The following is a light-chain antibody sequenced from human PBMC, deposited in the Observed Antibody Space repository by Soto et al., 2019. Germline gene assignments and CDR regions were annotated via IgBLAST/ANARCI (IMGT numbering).Light chain of an antibody. V-gene: IGLV2-23*01. J-gene: IGLJ1*01. CDR3: CSYATSSTYV. CDR2: EGS. CDR1: SSDVGNYNL. Sequence: QSVLTQHASVSGSPGQSITISCTGTSSDVGNYNLVSWYQQHPGKAPKLMIYEGSKRPSGLSNRFSGSKSGNTASLTISGLQAEDEADYYCCSYATSSTYVFGTGTKVTVL.